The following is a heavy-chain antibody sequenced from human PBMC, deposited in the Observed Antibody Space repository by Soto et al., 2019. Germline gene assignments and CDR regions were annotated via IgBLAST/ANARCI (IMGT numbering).Heavy chain of an antibody. Sequence: QVQLVESGGGVVQPGRSLRLSCAASGFTFSTYGMHWVRQAPGKGLEWVAVISYDGSNKYYADSVKGRFTISRDNSKNTLYLKMNSLRAEDTAVYYCAKGGVVGATYYFDYWGQGTLVTVSS. V-gene: IGHV3-30*18. D-gene: IGHD1-26*01. J-gene: IGHJ4*02. CDR2: ISYDGSNK. CDR3: AKGGVVGATYYFDY. CDR1: GFTFSTYG.